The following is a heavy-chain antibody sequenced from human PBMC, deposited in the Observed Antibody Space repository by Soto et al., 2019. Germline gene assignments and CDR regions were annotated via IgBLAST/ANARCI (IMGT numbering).Heavy chain of an antibody. V-gene: IGHV4-4*07. CDR1: GASISSYA. CDR2: LYSSGNT. J-gene: IGHJ4*02. CDR3: ARGPYSSGWYVVDY. Sequence: SETLSLTCTVSGASISSYAWSWIRQPAGKGLEWIGRLYSSGNTNYNPSFKSRLTMSADTSKNQFSLKLSSVTAADTAVYYCARGPYSSGWYVVDYWGQGTLVTVSS. D-gene: IGHD6-19*01.